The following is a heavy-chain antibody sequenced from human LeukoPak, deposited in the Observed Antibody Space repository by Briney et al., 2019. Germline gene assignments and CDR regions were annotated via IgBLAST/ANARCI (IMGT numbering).Heavy chain of an antibody. Sequence: SETLSLTCAVYGGSFSGYYWSWIRQPPGKGLEWIGEINHSGSTNYNPSLKSRVTISVDTSKNQFSLTLSSVTAADTAVYYCAKEYRSGSYLYYYYYMDVWGKGTTVTISS. J-gene: IGHJ6*03. CDR1: GGSFSGYY. V-gene: IGHV4-34*01. CDR3: AKEYRSGSYLYYYYYMDV. CDR2: INHSGST. D-gene: IGHD3-10*01.